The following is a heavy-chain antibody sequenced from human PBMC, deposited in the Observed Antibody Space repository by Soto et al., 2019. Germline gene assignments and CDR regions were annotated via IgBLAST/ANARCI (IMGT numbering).Heavy chain of an antibody. CDR1: GFTFTNAW. CDR3: TTHKSGYSYNRVDY. D-gene: IGHD5-18*01. J-gene: IGHJ4*02. V-gene: IGHV3-15*07. CDR2: IRSNTDGGTA. Sequence: AGSLRLSCAASGFTFTNAWMNWVRQAPGKGLEWVGRIRSNTDGGTADYATPVKGRFTISRDDSKNTLYLQMNSLKTEDTAVYYCTTHKSGYSYNRVDYWGQGTLVTVSS.